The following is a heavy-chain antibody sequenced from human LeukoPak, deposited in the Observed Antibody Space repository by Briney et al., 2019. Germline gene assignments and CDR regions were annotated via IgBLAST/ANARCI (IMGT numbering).Heavy chain of an antibody. CDR1: GGSFSGHY. V-gene: IGHV4-34*01. CDR3: ARGLMGWNGFDP. D-gene: IGHD2-15*01. Sequence: SETLSLTCSVSGGSFSGHYWSRFRQPPGKGLEWIGEINHSGNTKYKPSLKSRVTTSVDTSRNQFSLNLSSVTAADTAIYYCARGLMGWNGFDPWGQGTLVTVSS. CDR2: INHSGNT. J-gene: IGHJ5*02.